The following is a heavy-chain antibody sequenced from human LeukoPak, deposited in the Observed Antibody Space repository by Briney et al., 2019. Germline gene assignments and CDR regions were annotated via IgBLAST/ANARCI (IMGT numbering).Heavy chain of an antibody. J-gene: IGHJ4*02. CDR2: INPKTGGT. CDR3: ARATAENDH. V-gene: IGHV1-2*02. CDR1: GYTFTGYY. D-gene: IGHD1-14*01. Sequence: ASVKVSCKASGYTFTGYYMHWVRQAAGQRLEWMGWINPKTGGTSYAQKFQGRVTMTRDTSISTVNTELSRLTSDDTAVYYCARATAENDHWGQGTLVTVSS.